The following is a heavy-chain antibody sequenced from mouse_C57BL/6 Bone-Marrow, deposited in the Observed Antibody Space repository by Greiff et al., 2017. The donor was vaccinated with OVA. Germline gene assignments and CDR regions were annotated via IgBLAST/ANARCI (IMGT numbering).Heavy chain of an antibody. D-gene: IGHD2-5*01. V-gene: IGHV1-5*01. CDR3: TRCYYSNFDYAMDY. CDR2: IYPGNSDT. J-gene: IGHJ4*01. Sequence: EVQLQQSGTVLARPGASVKMSCKTSGYTFTSYWMHWVKQRPGQGLEWIGAIYPGNSDTSYNQKFKGKAKLTAVTSASTAYMELSSLTNEDSAVYCCTRCYYSNFDYAMDYWGQGTSVTVSS. CDR1: GYTFTSYW.